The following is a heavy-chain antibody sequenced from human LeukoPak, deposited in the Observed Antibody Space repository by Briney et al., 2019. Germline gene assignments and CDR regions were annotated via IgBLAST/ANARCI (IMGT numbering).Heavy chain of an antibody. CDR3: ARKKAAAGVFDY. D-gene: IGHD6-13*01. V-gene: IGHV3-11*01. Sequence: GRSLRLSCAASEFTFSDYSMNWIRQAPGKGLEWISHISSSGSAIYYADSVKGRFTISRDNAKNSLYLQLNSLRAEDTAVYYCARKKAAAGVFDYWGQGILVTVSS. CDR2: ISSSGSAI. CDR1: EFTFSDYS. J-gene: IGHJ4*02.